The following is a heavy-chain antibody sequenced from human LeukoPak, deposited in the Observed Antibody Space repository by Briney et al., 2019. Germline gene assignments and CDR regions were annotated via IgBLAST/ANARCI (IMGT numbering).Heavy chain of an antibody. J-gene: IGHJ4*02. CDR3: ARDEGSGSYLDY. D-gene: IGHD3-10*01. CDR1: GFSFSGYD. V-gene: IGHV3-23*01. Sequence: GGFLRLSCAASGFSFSGYDMSWVRQAPGKGLEWVSAISGSGGSTYYADSVKGRFTISRDNSKNTLYLQMNSLRVEDTAVFYCARDEGSGSYLDYWGQGTLVAVSS. CDR2: ISGSGGST.